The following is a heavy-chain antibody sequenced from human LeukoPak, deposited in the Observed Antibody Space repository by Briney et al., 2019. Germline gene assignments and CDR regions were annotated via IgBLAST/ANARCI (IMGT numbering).Heavy chain of an antibody. CDR2: ISGSGGST. CDR3: AKDRVGYYDSSGYPTGDAFDI. V-gene: IGHV3-23*01. D-gene: IGHD3-22*01. CDR1: GFTFSSYA. Sequence: GGSLRLSCAASGFTFSSYAMSWVRQAPGKGLEWVSAISGSGGSTYYADSVKGRFTISRDNSKNTLYLQMNSLRAENTAVYYCAKDRVGYYDSSGYPTGDAFDIWGQGTMVTVSS. J-gene: IGHJ3*02.